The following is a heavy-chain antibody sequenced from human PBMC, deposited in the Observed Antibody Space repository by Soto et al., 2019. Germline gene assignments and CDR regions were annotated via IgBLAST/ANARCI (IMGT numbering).Heavy chain of an antibody. CDR3: AHSHYDYVWGSTGGFDY. Sequence: QITLKESGPPLVNPTQTLTLTCTFSGFSLSTSGVGVGWIRQPPGKALEWLALIYWDDDKRYSPSLKSRLTITKDTSKNQVVLTMTNMDPVDTATYYCAHSHYDYVWGSTGGFDYWGQGTLVTVSS. D-gene: IGHD3-16*01. V-gene: IGHV2-5*02. J-gene: IGHJ4*02. CDR2: IYWDDDK. CDR1: GFSLSTSGVG.